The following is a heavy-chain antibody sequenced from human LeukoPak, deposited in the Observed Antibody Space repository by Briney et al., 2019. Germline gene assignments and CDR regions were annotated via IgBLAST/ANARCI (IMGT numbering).Heavy chain of an antibody. CDR1: GDSFSSFY. D-gene: IGHD3-9*01. Sequence: PSETLSLTCTVSGDSFSSFYWSWIRQPPGKGLEWIGYAYYSGSTNYNPSLKSRVTISIDTSKNQFSLKLRSVTAADTAIYYCARQGYDILTGYIDAFDIWGQGTMVTVSS. V-gene: IGHV4-59*08. J-gene: IGHJ3*02. CDR3: ARQGYDILTGYIDAFDI. CDR2: AYYSGST.